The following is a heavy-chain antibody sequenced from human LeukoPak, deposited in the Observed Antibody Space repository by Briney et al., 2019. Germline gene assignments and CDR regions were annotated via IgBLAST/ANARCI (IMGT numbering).Heavy chain of an antibody. CDR3: AKLGGNYYDSSGYRYFDY. V-gene: IGHV3-23*01. J-gene: IGHJ4*02. D-gene: IGHD3-22*01. CDR2: ISGGGGST. CDR1: GFTFSSYA. Sequence: PGGSLRLSCAASGFTFSSYAMSWVRQAPGQGLEWVSAISGGGGSTYYADSVKGRFTISRDNSKNTLYLQMNSLRAEDTAVYYCAKLGGNYYDSSGYRYFDYWGQGTLVTVSS.